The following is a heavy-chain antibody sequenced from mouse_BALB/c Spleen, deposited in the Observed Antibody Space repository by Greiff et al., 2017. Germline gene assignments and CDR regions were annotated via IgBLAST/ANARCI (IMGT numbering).Heavy chain of an antibody. CDR3: ARGGYYGNYWYFDV. Sequence: VQLKQSGPELVKPGASVKISCKASGYTFTDYNMHWVKQSHGKSLEWIGYIYPYNGGTGYNQKFKSKATLTVDNSSSTAYMELRSLTSEDSAVYYCARGGYYGNYWYFDVWGAGTTVTVSS. CDR1: GYTFTDYN. J-gene: IGHJ1*01. D-gene: IGHD2-1*01. V-gene: IGHV1S29*02. CDR2: IYPYNGGT.